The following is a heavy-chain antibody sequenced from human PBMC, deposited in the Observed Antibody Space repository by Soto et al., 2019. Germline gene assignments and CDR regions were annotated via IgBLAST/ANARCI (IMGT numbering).Heavy chain of an antibody. J-gene: IGHJ6*02. Sequence: QVQLVQSGAEVKKPGSSVKVSCKASGGTFSSYAISWVRQAPGQGLEWMGGIIPIFGTANYAQKFQGRGTITADESTSTAYMELSSLRSEDTAGYYCASVLELRSYYGMDVWGQGTTVTVSS. V-gene: IGHV1-69*12. CDR2: IIPIFGTA. CDR3: ASVLELRSYYGMDV. D-gene: IGHD1-7*01. CDR1: GGTFSSYA.